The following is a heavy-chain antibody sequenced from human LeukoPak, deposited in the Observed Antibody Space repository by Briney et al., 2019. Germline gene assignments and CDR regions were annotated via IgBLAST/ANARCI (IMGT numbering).Heavy chain of an antibody. CDR2: INPNSGGT. Sequence: ASVKVSCKASGYTLTGYYMHWVRQAPGQGLEWMGWINPNSGGTNYAQKFQGRVTMTRDTSISTAYMELSRLRSDDTAVYYCARDIVVPAADRNWFDPWGQGTLVTVSS. J-gene: IGHJ5*02. V-gene: IGHV1-2*02. D-gene: IGHD2-2*01. CDR1: GYTLTGYY. CDR3: ARDIVVPAADRNWFDP.